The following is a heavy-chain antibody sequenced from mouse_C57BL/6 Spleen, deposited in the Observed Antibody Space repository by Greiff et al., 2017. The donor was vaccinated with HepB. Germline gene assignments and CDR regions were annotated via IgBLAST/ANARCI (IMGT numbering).Heavy chain of an antibody. Sequence: EVMLVESGPELVKPGASVKISCKASGYSFTGYYMNWVKQSPEKSLEWIGEINPSTGGTTYNQKFKAKATLTVDKSSSTAYMQLKSLTSEDSAVYYCAGTGYDPAWFAYWGQGTLVTVSA. D-gene: IGHD3-1*01. CDR1: GYSFTGYY. CDR2: INPSTGGT. CDR3: AGTGYDPAWFAY. J-gene: IGHJ3*01. V-gene: IGHV1-42*01.